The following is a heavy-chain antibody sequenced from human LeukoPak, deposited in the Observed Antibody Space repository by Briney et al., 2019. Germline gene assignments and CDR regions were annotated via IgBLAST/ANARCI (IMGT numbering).Heavy chain of an antibody. CDR2: ISSSSSYI. V-gene: IGHV3-21*01. CDR3: ARAYSSSSLGAFDI. Sequence: NPGRSLRLSCAASGFTFSSYSMNWARQAPGKGLEWVSSISSSSSYIYYAVSVKGRFTISRDNAKNSLYLQMNRLRAEDTAVYYCARAYSSSSLGAFDIWGQGTMVTVSS. D-gene: IGHD6-6*01. J-gene: IGHJ3*02. CDR1: GFTFSSYS.